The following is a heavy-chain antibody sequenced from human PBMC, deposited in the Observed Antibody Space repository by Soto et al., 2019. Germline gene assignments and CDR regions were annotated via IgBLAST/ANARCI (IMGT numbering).Heavy chain of an antibody. CDR1: GFTFRSYW. J-gene: IGHJ6*01. Sequence: EAQLVESGGGLSQPGGSLRLSCAASGFTFRSYWMHWVRQVPGKGLVWVSRIDSYGSETNYADSVKGRFTISRDNAKNTVYLQMNRLRTEDTGVYYCASPVAAARTHLYGDGLDAWGQGTTVTVSS. CDR3: ASPVAAARTHLYGDGLDA. V-gene: IGHV3-74*01. D-gene: IGHD6-25*01. CDR2: IDSYGSET.